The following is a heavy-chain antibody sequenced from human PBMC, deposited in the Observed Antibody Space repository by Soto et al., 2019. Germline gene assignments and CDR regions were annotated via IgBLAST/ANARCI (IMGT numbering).Heavy chain of an antibody. V-gene: IGHV1-3*04. CDR3: AGEWLDLRAYCYACGY. Sequence: QVQLVQSGAEVKKPGASVKLSCKASGYNFANYAIHWVRQAPGQRLEWVGWINTANGDTKYSEKLQGRVTIVRDTSANTAYMELSSLKSEDTAVYYCAGEWLDLRAYCYACGYWGQGTLVTVSS. CDR1: GYNFANYA. D-gene: IGHD2-2*01. J-gene: IGHJ4*02. CDR2: INTANGDT.